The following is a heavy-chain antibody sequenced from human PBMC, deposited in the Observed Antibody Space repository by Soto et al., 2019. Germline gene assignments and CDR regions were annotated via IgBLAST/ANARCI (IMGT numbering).Heavy chain of an antibody. D-gene: IGHD3-16*01. J-gene: IGHJ6*02. CDR1: GGSISSSSYY. CDR2: IYYRGNT. CDR3: ARHNGPLYVGYYYDMDV. Sequence: PSETLSLTCTFSGGSISSSSYYWGRIRQPPGKGLEWIGSIYYRGNTYYNPSLKSRVTISVDTSKNQFSLKLSSVTAADTAVYYCARHNGPLYVGYYYDMDVWGQGTTVT. V-gene: IGHV4-39*01.